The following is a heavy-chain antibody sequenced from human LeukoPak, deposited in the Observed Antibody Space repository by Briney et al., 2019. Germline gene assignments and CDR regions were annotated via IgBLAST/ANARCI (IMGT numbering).Heavy chain of an antibody. CDR3: ARGLQRWLQLGYFDY. J-gene: IGHJ4*02. Sequence: ASVKVSCKASGGTFSSYAISWVRQAPGQGLEWMGGIIPIFGTANYAQEFQGRATITADESTSTAYMELSSLRSEDTAVYYCARGLQRWLQLGYFDYWGQGTLVTVSS. V-gene: IGHV1-69*13. CDR1: GGTFSSYA. CDR2: IIPIFGTA. D-gene: IGHD5-24*01.